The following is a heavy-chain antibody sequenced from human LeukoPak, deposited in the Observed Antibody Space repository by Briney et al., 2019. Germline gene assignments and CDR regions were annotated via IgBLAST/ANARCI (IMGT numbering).Heavy chain of an antibody. Sequence: SETLSLTCTVSGGSISSTNYYWGWIRQPPGKGLEWIGSIYYIGSTYYNPSLKSRVTISVDTSKNHFSLQLTSVTAADTAVYYCARDHRGYDILTGYYTNWFDPWGQGTLVTVSS. V-gene: IGHV4-39*07. CDR3: ARDHRGYDILTGYYTNWFDP. CDR2: IYYIGST. J-gene: IGHJ5*02. CDR1: GGSISSTNYY. D-gene: IGHD3-9*01.